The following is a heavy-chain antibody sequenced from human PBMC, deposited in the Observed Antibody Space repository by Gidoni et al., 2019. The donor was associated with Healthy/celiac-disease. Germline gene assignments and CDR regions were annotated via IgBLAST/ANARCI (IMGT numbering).Heavy chain of an antibody. V-gene: IGHV1-3*01. CDR2: INAGNGNT. CDR3: ARDGTMVRDDAFDI. D-gene: IGHD3-10*01. J-gene: IGHJ3*02. Sequence: QVQLVQTGAEVKKPGASVQVSWKASGYTFTSYAMHWVRQAPGHRLEWMGWINAGNGNTKYSQKFQGRVTSTRDTSASTAYMELSSLRSEDTAVYYCARDGTMVRDDAFDIWGQGTMVTVSS. CDR1: GYTFTSYA.